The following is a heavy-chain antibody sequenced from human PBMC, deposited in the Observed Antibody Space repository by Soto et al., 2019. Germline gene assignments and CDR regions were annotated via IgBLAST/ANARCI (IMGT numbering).Heavy chain of an antibody. D-gene: IGHD2-2*01. CDR3: ARMGNVVPAATATYYYYMDV. CDR2: TYYRSKWYN. Sequence: SQTLSPTCAISGDSVSSNSAAWNWIRQSPSRGLEWLGRTYYRSKWYNDYAVSVKSRITINPDTSKNQFSMQLNSVTPEDTAVYYCARMGNVVPAATATYYYYMDVWGKGTTVTVSS. CDR1: GDSVSSNSAA. V-gene: IGHV6-1*01. J-gene: IGHJ6*03.